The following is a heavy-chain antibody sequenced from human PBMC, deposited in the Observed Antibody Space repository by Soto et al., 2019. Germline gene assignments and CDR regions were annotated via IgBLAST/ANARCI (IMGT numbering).Heavy chain of an antibody. J-gene: IGHJ6*02. CDR1: GYTFTSYG. D-gene: IGHD3-22*01. V-gene: IGHV1-18*04. Sequence: ASVKVSCKASGYTFTSYGISWLRHAPGQGLEWMGWISAYNGNTNYAQKLQGRVTMTTDTSTSTAYMELRSLRSDDTAVYYCARGSSSGYYCYYYGMDVWGQGTTVTVSS. CDR2: ISAYNGNT. CDR3: ARGSSSGYYCYYYGMDV.